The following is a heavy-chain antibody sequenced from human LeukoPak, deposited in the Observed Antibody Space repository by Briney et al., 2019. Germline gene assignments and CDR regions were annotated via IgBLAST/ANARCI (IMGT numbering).Heavy chain of an antibody. CDR1: GGSISSSSYY. J-gene: IGHJ4*02. V-gene: IGHV4-39*07. Sequence: SETLSLTCTVSGGSISSSSYYWGWIRQPPGKGLEWIGSIYYSGSTYYNPSLKSRVTISVDTSKNQFSLKLSSVTAADTAVYYCARGIRHPPGRFAVVAACQNEKGCYYFDYWGQGTLVTVSS. CDR3: ARGIRHPPGRFAVVAACQNEKGCYYFDY. D-gene: IGHD2-15*01. CDR2: IYYSGST.